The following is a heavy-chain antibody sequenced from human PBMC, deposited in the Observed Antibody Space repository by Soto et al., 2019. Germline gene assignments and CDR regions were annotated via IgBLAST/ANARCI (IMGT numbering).Heavy chain of an antibody. Sequence: QVQLQESGPGLVKPSQTLSLTCTVSGGSISSGGYYWSWIRQHPGKGLEWIGRIYTSGSTNYNPSLKSRVTMSVDTSKNQFSLKLSSVTAADTAVYYCARDGAVAGGWFDPWGQGTLVTVSS. V-gene: IGHV4-61*02. D-gene: IGHD6-19*01. J-gene: IGHJ5*02. CDR3: ARDGAVAGGWFDP. CDR2: IYTSGST. CDR1: GGSISSGGYY.